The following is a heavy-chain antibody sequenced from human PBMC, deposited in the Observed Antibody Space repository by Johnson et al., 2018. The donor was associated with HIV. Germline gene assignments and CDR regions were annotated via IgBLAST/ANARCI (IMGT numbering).Heavy chain of an antibody. J-gene: IGHJ3*02. CDR1: GFTFSSYA. D-gene: IGHD1-7*01. CDR3: AKDEEGERELTDAFDI. V-gene: IGHV3-23*04. Sequence: MLLVESGGGLVQPGGSLRLSCAASGFTFSSYAMSWVRQAPGKGLEWVSAISGSGGSTYYADSVKGRFTISRDNSKNTLYLQMNSLRAEETAVYYCAKDEEGERELTDAFDIWGQGTMVTVSS. CDR2: ISGSGGST.